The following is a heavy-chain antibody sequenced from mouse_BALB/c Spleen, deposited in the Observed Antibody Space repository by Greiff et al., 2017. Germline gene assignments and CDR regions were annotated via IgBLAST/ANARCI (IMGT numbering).Heavy chain of an antibody. CDR3: AYYYGSSWFAY. CDR1: GYTFTDYN. Sequence: EVQLQQSGPELVKPGASVKISCKASGYTFTDYNMHWVKQSHGKSLEWIAYIYPYNGGTGYNQKFKSKATLTVDNSSSTAYMELRSLTSEDSAVYYCAYYYGSSWFAYWGQGTLVTVSA. CDR2: IYPYNGGT. J-gene: IGHJ3*01. D-gene: IGHD1-1*01. V-gene: IGHV1S29*02.